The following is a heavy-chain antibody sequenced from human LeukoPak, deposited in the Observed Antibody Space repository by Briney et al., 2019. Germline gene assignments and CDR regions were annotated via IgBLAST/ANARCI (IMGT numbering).Heavy chain of an antibody. CDR3: ARDMRDSAQSRYFYGYEFDY. J-gene: IGHJ4*02. Sequence: PGRSLRLSCAASGFTFSRFAMHWVRQAPGKGLEWVAAISYHGSTEYYADSVKGRFTISRDNSNNKLYLQMNSLRVEDTAVYYCARDMRDSAQSRYFYGYEFDYWGQGTLVTVSS. CDR2: ISYHGSTE. V-gene: IGHV3-30-3*01. D-gene: IGHD5-18*01. CDR1: GFTFSRFA.